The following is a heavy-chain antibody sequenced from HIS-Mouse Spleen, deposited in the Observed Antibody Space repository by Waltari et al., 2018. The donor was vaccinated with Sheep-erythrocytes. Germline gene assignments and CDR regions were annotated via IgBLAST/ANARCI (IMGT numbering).Heavy chain of an antibody. CDR1: GYSFTSYW. CDR2: IYTRDSDT. CDR3: ARLFYVDIVATTLFDY. Sequence: EVQLVQSGAEVKKPGESLKISCKGSGYSFTSYWIGWVRQMPGKGLEWLGIIYTRDSDTIDSPSFQGQVTISDDKSISTAYLQWSSLKASDTAMYYCARLFYVDIVATTLFDYWGQGTLVTVSS. V-gene: IGHV5-51*01. D-gene: IGHD5-12*01. J-gene: IGHJ4*02.